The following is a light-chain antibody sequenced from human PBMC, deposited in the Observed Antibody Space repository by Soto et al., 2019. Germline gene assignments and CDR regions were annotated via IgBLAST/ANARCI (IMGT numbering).Light chain of an antibody. V-gene: IGKV3-20*01. CDR3: QQYGSSGT. CDR2: GAS. CDR1: QSVSNNY. J-gene: IGKJ1*01. Sequence: EKVVTQDPGTLSLSPVERATRSCRASQSVSNNYLAWYQQKPGQAPRLLIYGASNRATGIPDRFSGSGSGTDFTLTISRLEPEDFAVYYCQQYGSSGTFGQGTKVDTK.